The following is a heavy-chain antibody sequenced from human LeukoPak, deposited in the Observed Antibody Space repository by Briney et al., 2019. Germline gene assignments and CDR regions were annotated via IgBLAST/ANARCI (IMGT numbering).Heavy chain of an antibody. V-gene: IGHV1-18*01. CDR2: ISAYNGNT. J-gene: IGHJ4*02. CDR3: ARRNGYCSGGSCSTGAFDY. D-gene: IGHD2-15*01. Sequence: ASVKVSCKASGYTFTSYGISWVRQAPGQGLEWIGWISAYNGNTNYAQKLQGRVTMTTDTSTSTAYMELRSLRFDDTAVYYCARRNGYCSGGSCSTGAFDYWGQGTLVTVSS. CDR1: GYTFTSYG.